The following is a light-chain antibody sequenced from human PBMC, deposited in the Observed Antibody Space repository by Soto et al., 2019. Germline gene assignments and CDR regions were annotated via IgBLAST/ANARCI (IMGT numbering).Light chain of an antibody. Sequence: DVVMTQSPLSLPVTLGQPASISCRSSQSLAYSDGNTYLNWFQQRPGHSPRRLISKVSNRDSGXPXWXXGRGPGANLTRRFSRVEAVDVGVYYCMQGTRWPPYPFGPLTKLE. V-gene: IGKV2-30*01. CDR2: KVS. CDR1: QSLAYSDGNTY. J-gene: IGKJ2*01. CDR3: MQGTRWPPYP.